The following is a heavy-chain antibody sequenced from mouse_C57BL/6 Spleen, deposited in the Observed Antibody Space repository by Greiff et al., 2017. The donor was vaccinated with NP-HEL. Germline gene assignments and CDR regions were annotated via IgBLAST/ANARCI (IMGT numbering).Heavy chain of an antibody. Sequence: VQLQQSGAELVRPGASVTLSCKASGYTFTDYEMHWVKQTPVHGLEWIGAIDPETGGTAYNQKFKGKAILTADKSSSTAYMELRSLTSEDSAVYYCTRWADGFLFAYWGQGTLVTVSA. V-gene: IGHV1-15*01. CDR2: IDPETGGT. CDR3: TRWADGFLFAY. D-gene: IGHD2-3*01. J-gene: IGHJ3*01. CDR1: GYTFTDYE.